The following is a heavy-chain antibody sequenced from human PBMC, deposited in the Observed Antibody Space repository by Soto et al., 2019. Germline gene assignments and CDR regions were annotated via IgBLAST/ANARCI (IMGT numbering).Heavy chain of an antibody. Sequence: ASVKFSCKVSGYTLPKSSMHWVRQAPGKVLEWMGGFCPDQGVLLXXXKFQGRFXXTDDTSTDTFXMQLTSLRLDDTAIYYRATAFASVAGGFD. CDR1: GYTLPKSS. D-gene: IGHD6-19*01. J-gene: IGHJ4*01. V-gene: IGHV1-24*01. CDR2: FCPDQGVL. CDR3: ATAFASVAGGFD.